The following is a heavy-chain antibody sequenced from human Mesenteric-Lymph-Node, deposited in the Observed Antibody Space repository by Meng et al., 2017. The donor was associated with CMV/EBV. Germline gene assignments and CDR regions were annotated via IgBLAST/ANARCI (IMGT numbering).Heavy chain of an antibody. D-gene: IGHD1-26*01. CDR2: INPNSGGT. CDR3: ARLGGSYFDF. CDR1: GYMFTGYY. Sequence: ASVNVSCKTSGYMFTGYYVHWVRQATGQGLEWMGWINPNSGGTNYAQKFQGRVTMTRDKSISTAYMELSRLRFDDTAVYYCARLGGSYFDFWGQGTLVTVSS. J-gene: IGHJ4*02. V-gene: IGHV1-2*02.